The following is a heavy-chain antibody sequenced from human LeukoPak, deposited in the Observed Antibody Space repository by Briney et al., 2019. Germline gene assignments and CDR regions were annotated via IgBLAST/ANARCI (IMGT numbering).Heavy chain of an antibody. J-gene: IGHJ4*02. CDR2: MKPNNGKT. CDR1: GYSFTSHD. CDR3: VRWADTPFDY. D-gene: IGHD5-18*01. Sequence: ASVKVSCRASGYSFTSHDINWVRQATGQGLEWMGWMKPNNGKTGYAQKYQGRDTMTSDTSISTAYMELSSLKSEDTAVYYCVRWADTPFDYWGQGTLVTVSS. V-gene: IGHV1-8*01.